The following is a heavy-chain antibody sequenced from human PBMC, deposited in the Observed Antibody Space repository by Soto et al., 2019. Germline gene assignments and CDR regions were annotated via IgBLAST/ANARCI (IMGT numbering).Heavy chain of an antibody. CDR1: GFSLSTSGMC. CDR3: IQSRCGGDCLQSYASYYYYGMDV. D-gene: IGHD2-21*02. J-gene: IGHJ6*02. V-gene: IGHV2-5*02. CDR2: IYWDDDK. Sequence: SGPTLVNPTQTLTLTCTFSGFSLSTSGMCVSWIRQPPGKALEWLALIYWDDDKRYSPSLRSRLTITKDTSKNQVVLTMTNMDPVDTATYYCIQSRCGGDCLQSYASYYYYGMDVWGQGTTVTVSS.